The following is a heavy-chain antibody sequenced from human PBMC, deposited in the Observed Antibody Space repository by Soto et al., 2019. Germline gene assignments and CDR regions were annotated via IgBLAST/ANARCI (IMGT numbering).Heavy chain of an antibody. J-gene: IGHJ5*02. CDR3: AREGNEYSSSSAWFDP. CDR2: ISAYNGNT. Sequence: ASVKVSCKASGYTFTSYGISWVRQAPGQGLEWMGWISAYNGNTNYAQKLQGRVTMTTDTSTSTAYMELRSLRSDETAVYYCAREGNEYSSSSAWFDPWGQGTLVTVSS. CDR1: GYTFTSYG. V-gene: IGHV1-18*01. D-gene: IGHD6-6*01.